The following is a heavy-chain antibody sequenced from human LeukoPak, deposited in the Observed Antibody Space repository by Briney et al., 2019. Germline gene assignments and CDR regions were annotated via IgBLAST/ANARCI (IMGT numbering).Heavy chain of an antibody. CDR1: GGSINSGNYH. J-gene: IGHJ4*02. V-gene: IGHV4-61*09. D-gene: IGHD2-15*01. CDR2: IYTSGST. CDR3: AREAIV. Sequence: SETLSLTCTVSGGSINSGNYHWSWIRQPAGKGLEWIGHIYTSGSTNYNPSLKSRVTISVDTSENQFSLNLTSVTAADTAVYYCAREAIVWGQGTLVTVSS.